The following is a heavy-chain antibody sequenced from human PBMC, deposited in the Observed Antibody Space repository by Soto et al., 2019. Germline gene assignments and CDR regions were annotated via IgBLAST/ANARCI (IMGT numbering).Heavy chain of an antibody. CDR1: GGSIKDYF. CDR2: IYYSGRT. D-gene: IGHD4-17*01. J-gene: IGHJ4*02. V-gene: IGHV4-59*01. CDR3: ARVGGNDFGDSGGFDY. Sequence: PSQTLSLTCTVSGGSIKDYFRTWTRQRPGKGLEWIGYIYYSGRTNYNPSLKSRVSISVDTSKNHFSLQLRSVTAADTAVYYCARVGGNDFGDSGGFDYWGQGTLVTVSS.